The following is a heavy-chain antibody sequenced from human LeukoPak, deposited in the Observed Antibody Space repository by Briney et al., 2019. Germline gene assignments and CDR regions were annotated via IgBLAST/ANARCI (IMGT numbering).Heavy chain of an antibody. J-gene: IGHJ4*02. CDR2: VNPNSGGT. CDR1: GYTFTGYY. D-gene: IGHD4-23*01. V-gene: IGHV1-2*02. CDR3: ARGGATVITPGAFDY. Sequence: ASVKVSCKASGYTFTGYYMHRVRQGPGQGLEWMGWVNPNSGGTNYARKFQGRITLTRGTSISTAYMELSGLRSDDTAVYYCARGGATVITPGAFDYWGQGTLVTVSS.